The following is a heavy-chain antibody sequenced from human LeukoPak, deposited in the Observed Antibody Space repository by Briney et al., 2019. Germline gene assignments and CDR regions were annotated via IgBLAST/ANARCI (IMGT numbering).Heavy chain of an antibody. Sequence: PGGSLRLSCAASGFTFSSYEMNWVRQAPGKGLEWVSYISSSGSTIYYADSVKGRFTISRDNAKNSLYLQMNSLRAEDTAVYYCARENYDSSSRFQHWGQGTLVTVSS. CDR3: ARENYDSSSRFQH. J-gene: IGHJ1*01. D-gene: IGHD3-22*01. CDR2: ISSSGSTI. V-gene: IGHV3-48*03. CDR1: GFTFSSYE.